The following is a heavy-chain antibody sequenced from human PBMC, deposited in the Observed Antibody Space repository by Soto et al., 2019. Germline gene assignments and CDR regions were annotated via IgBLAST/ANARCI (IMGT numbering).Heavy chain of an antibody. V-gene: IGHV5-10-1*01. J-gene: IGHJ6*02. Sequence: PGQSLKISCQGSGYSFTTHCMTWLRQTPGKGLEWMGRIDPSNSYINYSPFFQGHFTISVDRSISTAYLQWSTLKASDNAIYYCARRLSGPKQEYTAYYHYGLGVCGRVTTVLVSS. D-gene: IGHD2-21*02. CDR3: ARRLSGPKQEYTAYYHYGLGV. CDR1: GYSFTTHC. CDR2: IDPSNSYI.